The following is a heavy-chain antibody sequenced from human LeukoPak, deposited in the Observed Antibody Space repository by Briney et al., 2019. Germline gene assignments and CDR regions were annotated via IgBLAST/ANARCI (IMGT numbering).Heavy chain of an antibody. CDR3: AKVMGWEYSYGNAFDI. V-gene: IGHV3-30*18. Sequence: GGSLRLSCAASGFTFSSYAMHWVRQAPGKVLEWVAVISYDGSNKYYADSVEGRFTISRDNSKNTLYLQMNSLRAEDTAVYYCAKVMGWEYSYGNAFDIWGQGTMVTVSS. J-gene: IGHJ3*02. CDR1: GFTFSSYA. D-gene: IGHD5-18*01. CDR2: ISYDGSNK.